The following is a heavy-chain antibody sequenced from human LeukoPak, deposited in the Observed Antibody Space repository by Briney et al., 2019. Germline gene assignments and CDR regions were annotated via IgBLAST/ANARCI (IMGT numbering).Heavy chain of an antibody. CDR3: AIEGYFDY. V-gene: IGHV3-7*01. CDR1: GFTFNNYW. Sequence: PGGSLRLSCAASGFTFNNYWMSWVRQAPGKGLEWVANIKHEGSEKYYVDSVKGRFTISRDNAKNSLYLQMNSLRAEDTAVYYCAIEGYFDYWGQGTLVNVGS. J-gene: IGHJ4*02. CDR2: IKHEGSEK.